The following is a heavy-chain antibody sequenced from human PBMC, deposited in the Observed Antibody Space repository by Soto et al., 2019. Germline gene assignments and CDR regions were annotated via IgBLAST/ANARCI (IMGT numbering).Heavy chain of an antibody. Sequence: ASVKVSCKASGYTFTIYYMHWVRQAPGQGLEWMGIINPSGGSTSYAQKFQGRVTMTRDTSTSTVYMELSSLRSEDTAVYYCARDVAAAGLFPTFDYWGQGTLVTVSS. J-gene: IGHJ4*02. CDR3: ARDVAAAGLFPTFDY. V-gene: IGHV1-46*01. CDR2: INPSGGST. D-gene: IGHD6-13*01. CDR1: GYTFTIYY.